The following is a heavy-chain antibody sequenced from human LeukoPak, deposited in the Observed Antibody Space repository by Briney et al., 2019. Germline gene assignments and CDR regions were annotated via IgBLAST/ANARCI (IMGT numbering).Heavy chain of an antibody. CDR3: ARGSPYYYGSGSYNNWFDP. CDR2: ISSSGGTI. J-gene: IGHJ5*02. D-gene: IGHD3-10*01. Sequence: PGGSLRLSCAASGFTFSDYYMSWIRQAPGKGLEWVSYISSSGGTIYYADSVKGRFTISRDNAKNSLYLQMNSLRAEDTAVYYCARGSPYYYGSGSYNNWFDPWGQGTLVTVSS. CDR1: GFTFSDYY. V-gene: IGHV3-11*04.